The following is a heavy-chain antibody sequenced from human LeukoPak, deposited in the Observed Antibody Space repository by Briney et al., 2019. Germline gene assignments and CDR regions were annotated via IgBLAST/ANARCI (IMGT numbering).Heavy chain of an antibody. CDR1: GYTFTGYY. D-gene: IGHD3-10*01. CDR2: INPNSGGT. Sequence: VASVTVSCKTFGYTFTGYYIHWVRQAPGQGLEWMGRINPNSGGTNYARKFQGRVTMTRDTSISTAYMELSRLRSDETAVYYCARAALWFGELLDGMDVWGQGTTVTVSS. J-gene: IGHJ6*02. V-gene: IGHV1-2*06. CDR3: ARAALWFGELLDGMDV.